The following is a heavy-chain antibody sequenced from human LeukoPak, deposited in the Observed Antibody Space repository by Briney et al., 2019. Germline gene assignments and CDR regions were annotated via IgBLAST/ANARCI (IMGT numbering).Heavy chain of an antibody. V-gene: IGHV4-34*01. CDR3: ARVRQQLVPAYFDY. CDR2: INHSGST. Sequence: PSETLSLTCAVYGGSFSGYYWSWIRRPPGRGREGIGEINHSGSTNYNPSLKSRVTISVDTSKNQFSLKLSSVTAADTAVYYCARVRQQLVPAYFDYWGQGTLVTVSS. CDR1: GGSFSGYY. J-gene: IGHJ4*02. D-gene: IGHD6-13*01.